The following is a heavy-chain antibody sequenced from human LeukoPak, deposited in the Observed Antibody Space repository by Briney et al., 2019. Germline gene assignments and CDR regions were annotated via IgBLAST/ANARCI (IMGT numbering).Heavy chain of an antibody. CDR3: ARKKIVVVPAAIFDY. Sequence: SETLSLTCTVSGGSISSGSYYWSWIRQPPGKGLEWIGEINHSGSTNYNPSLKSRVTISVDTSKNQFSLKLSSVTAADTAVYYCARKKIVVVPAAIFDYWGQGTLVTVSS. CDR2: INHSGST. V-gene: IGHV4-39*07. J-gene: IGHJ4*02. D-gene: IGHD2-2*01. CDR1: GGSISSGSYY.